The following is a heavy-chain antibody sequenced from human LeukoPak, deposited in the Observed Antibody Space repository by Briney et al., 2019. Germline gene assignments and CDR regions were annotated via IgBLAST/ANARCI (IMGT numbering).Heavy chain of an antibody. Sequence: GGSLRLSYAASGFTFSSYAMHWVRQAPGKGLEWVALISYDGTNKYYADSVKGRFTVSRDDSKNTLYLQMNSLRVEDAAVYYCARSFGGSYAYFDYWGQGTLVTVSS. J-gene: IGHJ4*02. CDR3: ARSFGGSYAYFDY. CDR2: ISYDGTNK. V-gene: IGHV3-30-3*01. D-gene: IGHD1-26*01. CDR1: GFTFSSYA.